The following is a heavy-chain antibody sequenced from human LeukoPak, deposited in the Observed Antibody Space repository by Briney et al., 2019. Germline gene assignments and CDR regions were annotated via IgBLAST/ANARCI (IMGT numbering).Heavy chain of an antibody. J-gene: IGHJ4*02. CDR3: ATRLDCSSTSCYANFDY. V-gene: IGHV4-30-4*08. Sequence: SQTLSLTCTVSGGSTSSGDYYWSWIRQPPGKGLEWIGYIYYSGSTYYNPSLKSRVTISVDTSKNQFSLKLSSVTAADTAVYYCATRLDCSSTSCYANFDYWGQGTLVTVSS. CDR2: IYYSGST. D-gene: IGHD2-2*01. CDR1: GGSTSSGDYY.